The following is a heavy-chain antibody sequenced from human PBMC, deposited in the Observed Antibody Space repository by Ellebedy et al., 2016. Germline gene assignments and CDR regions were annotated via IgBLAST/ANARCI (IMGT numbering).Heavy chain of an antibody. D-gene: IGHD3-22*01. J-gene: IGHJ6*02. CDR1: GFTFSSYA. CDR3: ARERYYYDSSGYYPLGYYYYGMDV. CDR2: ISYDGSNK. Sequence: GGSLRLSCAASGFTFSSYAMHRVRQAPGKGLEWVAVISYDGSNKYYADSVKGRFTISRDNSKNTLYLQMNSLRAEDTAVYYCARERYYYDSSGYYPLGYYYYGMDVWGQGTTVTVSS. V-gene: IGHV3-30-3*01.